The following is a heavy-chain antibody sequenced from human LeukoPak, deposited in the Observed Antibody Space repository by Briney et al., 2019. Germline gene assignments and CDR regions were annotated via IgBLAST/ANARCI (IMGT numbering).Heavy chain of an antibody. D-gene: IGHD1-26*01. CDR1: GGSISSYY. J-gene: IGHJ4*02. Sequence: SETLSLTCTVSGGSISSYYLSWIRQPDGKGLEWIGRIYTSGSTNYNPSLKSRVTMSVDTSKNQFSLKLSSVTAADTAVYYCARVRYSGTLLDCWGQGTLVTVSS. CDR3: ARVRYSGTLLDC. V-gene: IGHV4-4*07. CDR2: IYTSGST.